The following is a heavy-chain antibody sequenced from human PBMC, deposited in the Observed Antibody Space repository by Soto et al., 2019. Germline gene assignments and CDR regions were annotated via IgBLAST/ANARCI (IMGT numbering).Heavy chain of an antibody. CDR3: ARVNGYYDSSGYYPRYYFDY. V-gene: IGHV1-69*01. CDR2: IIPIFGTA. CDR1: GGTFSSYA. Sequence: QVQLVQSGAEVKKPGSSVKVSCKASGGTFSSYAISWVRQSPGQGLEWMGGIIPIFGTANYAQKFQGRVTITADESTSTAYMELSSLRSEDTAVYYCARVNGYYDSSGYYPRYYFDYWGQGTLVTVSS. J-gene: IGHJ4*02. D-gene: IGHD3-22*01.